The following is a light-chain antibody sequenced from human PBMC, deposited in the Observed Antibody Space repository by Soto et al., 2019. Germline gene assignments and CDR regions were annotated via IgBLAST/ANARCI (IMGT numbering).Light chain of an antibody. J-gene: IGLJ1*01. V-gene: IGLV2-14*03. Sequence: QSALSQPASVSGPPGQSVTISCTGSSSGVGLYNYVSWFQHHPGKAPKLMIYDVTNRPSGVSNRFSGSKSGNTASLTISGPQAEDGSDYYCTSYTSRSTFRYVLGTGTKVTAL. CDR3: TSYTSRSTFRYV. CDR1: SSGVGLYNY. CDR2: DVT.